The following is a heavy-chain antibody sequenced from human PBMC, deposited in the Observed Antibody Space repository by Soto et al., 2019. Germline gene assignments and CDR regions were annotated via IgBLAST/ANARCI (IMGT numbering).Heavy chain of an antibody. CDR3: AKDPYPEGSTYYFDY. V-gene: IGHV3-30*04. Sequence: QVQLVESGGGVVQPGRSLRLSCAASGFTFSSYAMHWVRQAPGKGLEWVAVISYDGSNKYYADSVKGRFTISRDNSKNTLYLQMNSLRAEDTAVYYCAKDPYPEGSTYYFDYWGQGTLVTVSS. D-gene: IGHD2-2*01. CDR1: GFTFSSYA. J-gene: IGHJ4*02. CDR2: ISYDGSNK.